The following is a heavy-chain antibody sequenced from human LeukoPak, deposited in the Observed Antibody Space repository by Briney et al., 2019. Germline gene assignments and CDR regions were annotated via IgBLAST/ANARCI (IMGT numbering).Heavy chain of an antibody. Sequence: GGSLRLSCAASGFTFSSYSMNWVRQAPGKGLEWVSYISSGSSYIYYADSVKGRFIISRDNAKNSLYLQMNSLRAEDTAVYYCARGGDNWNLARAFDIWGQGTMVTVSS. D-gene: IGHD1-20*01. CDR3: ARGGDNWNLARAFDI. CDR1: GFTFSSYS. CDR2: ISSGSSYI. V-gene: IGHV3-21*01. J-gene: IGHJ3*02.